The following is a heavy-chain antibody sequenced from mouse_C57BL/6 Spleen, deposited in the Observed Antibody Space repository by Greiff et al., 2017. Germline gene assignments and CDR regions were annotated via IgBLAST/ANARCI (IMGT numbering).Heavy chain of an antibody. V-gene: IGHV1-26*01. CDR3: ARGGSDCCGD. Sequence: EVQLQQSGPELVKPGASVKMSCKASGYTFTDYYMHWVKQSHGKSLEWIGDINPNNGGTSYNQKFKGKATLTVDKSSSTAYMELRSLTSEDSAVYYCARGGSDCCGDWGNGTLVTVAA. J-gene: IGHJ3*01. D-gene: IGHD3-1*01. CDR2: INPNNGGT. CDR1: GYTFTDYY.